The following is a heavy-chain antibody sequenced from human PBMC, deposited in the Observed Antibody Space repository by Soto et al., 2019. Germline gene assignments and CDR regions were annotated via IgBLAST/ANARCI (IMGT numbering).Heavy chain of an antibody. CDR1: GFTFSIYA. CDR3: ASEYSDSWFAP. Sequence: PGGSLRLSCAASGFTFSIYAMHWVRQAPGKGLEWVAVISYDGSNKYADSVKGRFTISRDNSKNTVYLQMNSLRAEDSAVYYCASEYSDSWFAPLGQGSLVTVSS. J-gene: IGHJ5*02. V-gene: IGHV3-30-3*01. CDR2: ISYDGSNK. D-gene: IGHD2-15*01.